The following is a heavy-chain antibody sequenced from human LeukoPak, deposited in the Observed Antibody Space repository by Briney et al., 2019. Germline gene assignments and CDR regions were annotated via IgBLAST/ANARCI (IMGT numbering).Heavy chain of an antibody. CDR2: ISYDGSNK. CDR3: AREYSSFRTFDY. J-gene: IGHJ4*02. Sequence: GGALRLSCAASGFTFNSYAMHWVRPAPGQGVEGVALISYDGSNKYSADSVKGRFSISRDNSKNTLYLQLNSLRAEDTAVYYCAREYSSFRTFDYWGQGTLVTVSS. D-gene: IGHD6-6*01. V-gene: IGHV3-30*01. CDR1: GFTFNSYA.